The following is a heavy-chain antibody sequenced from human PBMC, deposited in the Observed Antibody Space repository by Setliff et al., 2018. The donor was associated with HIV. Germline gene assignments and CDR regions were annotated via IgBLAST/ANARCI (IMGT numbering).Heavy chain of an antibody. J-gene: IGHJ4*02. D-gene: IGHD2-15*01. V-gene: IGHV3-23*01. CDR1: GFTFSSYA. CDR3: AKEDRILFY. CDR2: ISGSGYGT. Sequence: GASVKVSCAASGFTFSSYAMSWVRQAPGKGLEWVSGISGSGYGTFYADSVKGRFTISRDNSKSTLYLQMNGLRAEDTAVYYCAKEDRILFYWGQGTLVTVSS.